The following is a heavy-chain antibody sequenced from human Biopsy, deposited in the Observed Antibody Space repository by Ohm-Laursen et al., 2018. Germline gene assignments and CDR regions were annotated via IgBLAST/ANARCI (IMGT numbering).Heavy chain of an antibody. D-gene: IGHD1-1*01. CDR2: FAPENGKT. CDR3: AADINVWNVNY. J-gene: IGHJ4*02. V-gene: IGHV1-24*01. Sequence: SVKVSCKVSGYAVTEFSMHWVRQAPGKGLEWMGGFAPENGKTIYAQKFQGRVTMTEDTSTDTAYMELSSLRSEDTAVYYCAADINVWNVNYWGQGTLVSVSS. CDR1: GYAVTEFS.